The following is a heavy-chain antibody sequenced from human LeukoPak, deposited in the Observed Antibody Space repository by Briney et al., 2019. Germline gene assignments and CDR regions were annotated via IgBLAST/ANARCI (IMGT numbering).Heavy chain of an antibody. V-gene: IGHV3-9*01. CDR1: GFTFDDYA. D-gene: IGHD2-8*01. CDR2: NSWNSGTK. Sequence: PGGSLRLSCAASGFTFDDYAMHWVRQAPGKGLEWVSGNSWNSGTKGYADSVKGRFTISRDNAKNSLYLQMNSLRGEDAALYYCAVLHYYAMDVWGQGTTVTVSS. J-gene: IGHJ6*02. CDR3: AVLHYYAMDV.